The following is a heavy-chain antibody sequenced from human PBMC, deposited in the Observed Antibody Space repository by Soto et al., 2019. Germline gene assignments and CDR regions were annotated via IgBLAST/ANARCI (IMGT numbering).Heavy chain of an antibody. Sequence: QVQLVESGGGVVQPGRSLRLSCAASGFTFSSYGMHWVRQAPGKGLEWVAVISYDGSNKYYADSVKGRFTISRDNSKNPLYLQMNSLRAEDTAVYYCAKDNPLYCSGGSCYSSNFDYWGQGTLVTVSS. J-gene: IGHJ4*02. D-gene: IGHD2-15*01. CDR1: GFTFSSYG. CDR2: ISYDGSNK. V-gene: IGHV3-30*18. CDR3: AKDNPLYCSGGSCYSSNFDY.